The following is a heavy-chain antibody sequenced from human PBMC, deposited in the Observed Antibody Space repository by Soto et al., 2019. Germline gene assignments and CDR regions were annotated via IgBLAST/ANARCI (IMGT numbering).Heavy chain of an antibody. CDR1: GGSISSGDYY. Sequence: SETLSLTCTVSGGSISSGDYYWSWIRQPPGKGLGWIGSIYYSGSTYYNPSLKSRVTISVDTSKNQFSLKLSSVTAADTAVYYCARHYSGWVGSFHPWGQATLLTVST. V-gene: IGHV4-30-4*01. CDR2: IYYSGST. CDR3: ARHYSGWVGSFHP. J-gene: IGHJ5*02. D-gene: IGHD6-19*01.